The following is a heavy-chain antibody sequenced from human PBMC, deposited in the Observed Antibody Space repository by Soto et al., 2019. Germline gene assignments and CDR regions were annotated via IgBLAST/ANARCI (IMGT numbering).Heavy chain of an antibody. Sequence: SETLSLTCAVSGGSISSGGYSWSWIRQPPGKGLEWIGYIYHSGSTYYNPSLKSRVTISVDRSKNQFSLKLSSVTAADTAVYYCARIYYDSSGFEGGGMDVWGQGTTVTVSS. D-gene: IGHD3-22*01. CDR1: GGSISSGGYS. J-gene: IGHJ6*02. V-gene: IGHV4-30-2*01. CDR3: ARIYYDSSGFEGGGMDV. CDR2: IYHSGST.